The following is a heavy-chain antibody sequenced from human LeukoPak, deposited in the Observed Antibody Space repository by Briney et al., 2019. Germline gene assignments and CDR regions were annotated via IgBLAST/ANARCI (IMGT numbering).Heavy chain of an antibody. J-gene: IGHJ2*01. CDR3: ARDTDIVATTPDWYFDL. CDR2: IIVYNGNT. D-gene: IGHD5-12*01. Sequence: ASVTVSFTSSGYTFTIYGISWVRQAPGQGLEWMGWIIVYNGNTNYAQKVQGRVNITTDTSTSTAYMELRSLRSDDTAVYYCARDTDIVATTPDWYFDLWGRGTLVTVSS. CDR1: GYTFTIYG. V-gene: IGHV1-18*04.